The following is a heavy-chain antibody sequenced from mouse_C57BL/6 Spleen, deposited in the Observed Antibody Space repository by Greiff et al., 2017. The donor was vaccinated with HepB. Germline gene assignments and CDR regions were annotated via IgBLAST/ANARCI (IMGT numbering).Heavy chain of an antibody. D-gene: IGHD1-1*01. CDR1: GFTFSDYG. CDR2: ISSGSSTI. J-gene: IGHJ2*01. Sequence: EVKVVESGGGLVKPGGSLKLSCAASGFTFSDYGMHWVRQAPEKGLEWVAYISSGSSTIYYADTVKGRFTISRDNAKNTLFLQMTSLRSEDTAMYYCARRTTVVEDFDYWGQGTTLTVSS. CDR3: ARRTTVVEDFDY. V-gene: IGHV5-17*01.